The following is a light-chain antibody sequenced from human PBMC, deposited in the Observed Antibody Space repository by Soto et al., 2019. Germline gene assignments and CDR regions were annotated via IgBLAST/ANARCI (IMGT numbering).Light chain of an antibody. V-gene: IGLV1-40*01. CDR1: SSHFGARYD. Sequence: QSVLMQPPPVSWAPGQRGTISFTGRSSHFGARYDVHWYQQLPGTAPNLLIYGNNERPSGVPDRFSGSKSGTSASLAITGLQAEDEADYYCQSYDSSLSGYVFGTGTKVTVL. J-gene: IGLJ1*01. CDR2: GNN. CDR3: QSYDSSLSGYV.